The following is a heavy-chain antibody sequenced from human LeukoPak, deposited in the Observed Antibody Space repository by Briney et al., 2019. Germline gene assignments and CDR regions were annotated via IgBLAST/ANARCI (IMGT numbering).Heavy chain of an antibody. V-gene: IGHV3-74*01. J-gene: IGHJ6*03. CDR1: GFTFSRYR. D-gene: IGHD4-17*01. CDR3: ARGHGYGPSRYYYYYMDV. CDR2: INNDGSIT. Sequence: GGSLRLSCAASGFTFSRYRMHWVRQAPGKGLVWVSRINNDGSITNYADSVKGRFTISRDNAKNTLYLQMNSLTAEDTAVYYCARGHGYGPSRYYYYYMDVWGKGTTVTVSS.